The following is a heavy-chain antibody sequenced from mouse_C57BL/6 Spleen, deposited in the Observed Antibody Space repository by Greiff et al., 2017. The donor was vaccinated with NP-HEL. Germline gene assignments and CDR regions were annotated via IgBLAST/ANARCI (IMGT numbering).Heavy chain of an antibody. CDR2: ISYDGSN. CDR3: ARMDYDEGDYYAMDY. D-gene: IGHD2-4*01. V-gene: IGHV3-6*01. J-gene: IGHJ4*01. CDR1: GYSITSGYY. Sequence: EVKLQESGPGLVKPSQSLSLTCSVTGYSITSGYYWNWIRQFPGNKLEWMGYISYDGSNNYNPSLKNRISITRDTSKNQFFLKLNSVTTEDTATYYCARMDYDEGDYYAMDYWGQGTSVTVSS.